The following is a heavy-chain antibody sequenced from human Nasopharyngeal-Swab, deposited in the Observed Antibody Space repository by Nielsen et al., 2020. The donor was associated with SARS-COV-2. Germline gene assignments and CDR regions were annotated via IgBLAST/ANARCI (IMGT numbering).Heavy chain of an antibody. CDR3: ARAGSGSYFSYFDY. V-gene: IGHV3-7*01. D-gene: IGHD1-26*01. CDR1: GFTFSTFW. Sequence: GESLKISCAVSGFTFSTFWMTWVRQAPGKGLEWVANIKEDGSQKYYLDSVKGRFTISRDNAKNSLYLQMNSLRAEDTAVYYCARAGSGSYFSYFDYWGQGTLVTVSS. J-gene: IGHJ4*02. CDR2: IKEDGSQK.